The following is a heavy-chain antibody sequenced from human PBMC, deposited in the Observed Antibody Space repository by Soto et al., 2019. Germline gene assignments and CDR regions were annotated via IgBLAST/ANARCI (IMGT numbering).Heavy chain of an antibody. CDR1: GFTFSSYG. V-gene: IGHV3-30*18. CDR3: AKPYRGSYFDH. J-gene: IGHJ4*02. CDR2: ISYDGSNE. D-gene: IGHD1-26*01. Sequence: GGSLRPSCAASGFTFSSYGMHWVRQAPGKGLEWVALISYDGSNEYYADSVKGRVTISRDNSKSTLYLQMNSLRPEDTAVYYCAKPYRGSYFDHWGRGTLVTVSS.